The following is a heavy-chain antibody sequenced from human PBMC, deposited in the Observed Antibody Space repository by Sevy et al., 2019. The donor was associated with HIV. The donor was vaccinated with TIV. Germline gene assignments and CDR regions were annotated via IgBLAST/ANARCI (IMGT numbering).Heavy chain of an antibody. J-gene: IGHJ4*02. CDR1: GYTLTELS. Sequence: ASVKVSCKVSGYTLTELSMHWVRQAPGKGLEWMGGFDPEDGETIYAQKFQGRVTMTEDTSTDTAYMELGSLGSEDTAVYYCATEDSSGYWNYFDYWGQGTLVTVSS. V-gene: IGHV1-24*01. CDR2: FDPEDGET. CDR3: ATEDSSGYWNYFDY. D-gene: IGHD3-22*01.